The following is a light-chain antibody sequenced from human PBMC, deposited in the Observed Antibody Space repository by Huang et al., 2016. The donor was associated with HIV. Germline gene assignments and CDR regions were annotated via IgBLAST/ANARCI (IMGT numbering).Light chain of an antibody. V-gene: IGKV3-15*01. CDR1: QSVYSN. CDR3: QQHSNWPPSLS. Sequence: EVVLTQSPATLSVSPGAKVTLSCRASQSVYSNLAWYQQKPGHPPRLLIFRASNRATRVPARFSGSGSGTDFTLTISSLQSEDFAVYYCQQHSNWPPSLSFGGGTKVEI. CDR2: RAS. J-gene: IGKJ4*01.